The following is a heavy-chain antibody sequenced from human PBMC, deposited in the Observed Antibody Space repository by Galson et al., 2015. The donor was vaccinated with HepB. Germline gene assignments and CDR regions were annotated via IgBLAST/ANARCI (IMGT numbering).Heavy chain of an antibody. V-gene: IGHV3-21*05. D-gene: IGHD6-13*01. CDR3: ARVNVLGIAAVSDY. CDR1: GFTFSSYS. Sequence: SLRLSCAASGFTFSSYSMNWVRQAPGKGLEWVSLIRSSTSYIYYADSVKGRFTISRDDAKKSLYLQMNSLRADDTAVYYCARVNVLGIAAVSDYWGQGTLVTVSS. CDR2: IRSSTSYI. J-gene: IGHJ4*02.